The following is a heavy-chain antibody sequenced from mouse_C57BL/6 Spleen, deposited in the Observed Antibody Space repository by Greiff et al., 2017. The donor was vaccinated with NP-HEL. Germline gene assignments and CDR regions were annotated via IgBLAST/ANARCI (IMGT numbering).Heavy chain of an antibody. CDR1: GFNIKDDY. CDR3: TTKGIYDGYYMDY. D-gene: IGHD2-3*01. CDR2: IDPENGDT. J-gene: IGHJ4*01. Sequence: EVQLQQSGAELVRPGASVKLSCTASGFNIKDDYMHWVKQRPEQGLEWIGWIDPENGDTEYASKFQGKATITADTSSNTAYLQLSSLTSEDTAVYYCTTKGIYDGYYMDYWGQGTSVTVSS. V-gene: IGHV14-4*01.